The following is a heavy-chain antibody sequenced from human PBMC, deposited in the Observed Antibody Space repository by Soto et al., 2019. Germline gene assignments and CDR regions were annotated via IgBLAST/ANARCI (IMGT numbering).Heavy chain of an antibody. Sequence: GASVKVFCKASGYTFTIYGISWVRQAPGQGLEWMGWISAYNGNTNYAQKLQGRVTMTTDTSTSTAYMELRSLRSDDTAVYYCARYNAASGTYYFEFWGQGALVTVSS. J-gene: IGHJ4*02. CDR3: ARYNAASGTYYFEF. CDR2: ISAYNGNT. CDR1: GYTFTIYG. V-gene: IGHV1-18*01. D-gene: IGHD6-13*01.